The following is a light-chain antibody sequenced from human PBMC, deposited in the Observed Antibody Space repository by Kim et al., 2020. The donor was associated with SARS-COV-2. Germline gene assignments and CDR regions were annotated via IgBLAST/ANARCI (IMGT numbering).Light chain of an antibody. V-gene: IGKV3-11*01. CDR2: DAA. J-gene: IGKJ1*01. CDR3: QQRSNWWT. Sequence: SLSPGERATLSCRASQSVSSYLAWYQQNPGQAPRLLIYDAANRATGIPARFSGSGSGTDFTLTISSLEPEDFAVYYCQQRSNWWTFGQGTKVDIK. CDR1: QSVSSY.